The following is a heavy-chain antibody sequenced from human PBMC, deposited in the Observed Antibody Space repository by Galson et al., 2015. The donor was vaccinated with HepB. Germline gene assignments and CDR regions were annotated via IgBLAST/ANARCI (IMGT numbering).Heavy chain of an antibody. Sequence: SLRLSCAASGFTVSSNYMSWVRQAPGKGLEWVSVIYSGGSTYYADSVKGRFTISRHNSKSTLCLQMNSLRAEDTAVYYCARDRGYSSGWYDYWGQGTLVTVSS. D-gene: IGHD6-19*01. CDR2: IYSGGST. J-gene: IGHJ4*02. CDR1: GFTVSSNY. CDR3: ARDRGYSSGWYDY. V-gene: IGHV3-53*04.